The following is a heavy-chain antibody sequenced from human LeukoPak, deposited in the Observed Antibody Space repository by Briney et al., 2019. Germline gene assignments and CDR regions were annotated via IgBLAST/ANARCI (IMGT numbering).Heavy chain of an antibody. J-gene: IGHJ4*02. CDR2: ISGSGGST. D-gene: IGHD3-22*01. CDR3: AKDRVVITTFTSYFDY. Sequence: GGSLRLSCAASGLTFSSHWMHWVRQAPGKGLEWVSAISGSGGSTYYADSVKGRFTISRDNSKNTLYLQMNSLRAEDTAVYYCAKDRVVITTFTSYFDYWGQGTLVTVSS. V-gene: IGHV3-23*01. CDR1: GLTFSSHW.